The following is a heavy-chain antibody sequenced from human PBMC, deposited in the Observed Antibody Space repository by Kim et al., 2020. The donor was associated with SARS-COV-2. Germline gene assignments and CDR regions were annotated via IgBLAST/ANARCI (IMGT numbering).Heavy chain of an antibody. CDR1: GYSFTSYW. V-gene: IGHV5-10-1*01. Sequence: GESLKISCKGSGYSFTSYWISWVRQMPGKGLEWMGRIDPSDSYTNYSPSFQGHVTISADKSISTAYLQWSSLKASDTAMYYCARSPSYGDHEGGERTIDYWGQGTLVTVSS. J-gene: IGHJ4*02. CDR2: IDPSDSYT. D-gene: IGHD4-17*01. CDR3: ARSPSYGDHEGGERTIDY.